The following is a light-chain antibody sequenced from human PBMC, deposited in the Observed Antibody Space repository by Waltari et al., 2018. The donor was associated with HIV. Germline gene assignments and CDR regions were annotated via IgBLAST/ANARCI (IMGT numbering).Light chain of an antibody. Sequence: QSALTQPASVSGSPGQSITISCTGTSSDVGSYNLVSWYQQHPGKAPKLLIYDVSSRPSGVSNRFSGSKSGNTASLTISGLQADDEADYYCSSYTRSSSYVFGTGTKVTAL. CDR2: DVS. CDR1: SSDVGSYNL. J-gene: IGLJ1*01. V-gene: IGLV2-14*02. CDR3: SSYTRSSSYV.